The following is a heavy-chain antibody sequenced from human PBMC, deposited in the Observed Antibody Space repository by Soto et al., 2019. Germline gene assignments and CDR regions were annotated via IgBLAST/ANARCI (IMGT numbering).Heavy chain of an antibody. Sequence: QVQLVESGGGVVQPGRSLRLSCAASGFTFSSYGMHWVRQAPGKGLEWVAVISYDGSNKYYADSVKGRFTISRDNSKNTLYLQINSLRAEDTAVYYCAKDRISTGYYYGMDVWGQGTTVTVSS. D-gene: IGHD3-3*02. J-gene: IGHJ6*02. CDR3: AKDRISTGYYYGMDV. CDR1: GFTFSSYG. CDR2: ISYDGSNK. V-gene: IGHV3-30*18.